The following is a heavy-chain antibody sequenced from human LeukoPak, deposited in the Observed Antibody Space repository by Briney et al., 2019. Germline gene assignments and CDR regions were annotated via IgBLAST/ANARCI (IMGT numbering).Heavy chain of an antibody. J-gene: IGHJ4*02. D-gene: IGHD3-22*01. V-gene: IGHV4-59*08. CDR3: ARSCYDSSPFDY. Sequence: SETLSLTCTVSGGSISSYYWSWIRQPPGKGLEWIGYIYYSGSTNYNPSLKSRVTISVDTSKNQFSLKLSSVTAADTAVYYCARSCYDSSPFDYWGQGTLVTVSS. CDR2: IYYSGST. CDR1: GGSISSYY.